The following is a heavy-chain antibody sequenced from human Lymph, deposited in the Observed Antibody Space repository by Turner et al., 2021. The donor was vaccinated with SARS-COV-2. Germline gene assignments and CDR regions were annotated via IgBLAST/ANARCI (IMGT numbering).Heavy chain of an antibody. V-gene: IGHV3-30*18. D-gene: IGHD3-3*01. J-gene: IGHJ6*02. CDR1: GFTFSSYG. Sequence: QVQLLESGGGVVPPGRSLRLSCAASGFTFSSYGMHWVRQAPGKGLEWVAVISYDGSNKYYADSVKGRFTISRDNTKKTLYLQMNSLRAEDTAVYYCAKVRSIFGVVIGGMDVWGQGTTVTVS. CDR2: ISYDGSNK. CDR3: AKVRSIFGVVIGGMDV.